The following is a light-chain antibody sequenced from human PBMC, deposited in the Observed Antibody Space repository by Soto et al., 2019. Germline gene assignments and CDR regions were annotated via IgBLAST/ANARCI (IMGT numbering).Light chain of an antibody. CDR1: QSISRY. CDR3: QQYYSNPLT. Sequence: EVLLTQSPDTLSLPPGERATLSCGASQSISRYLAWYQQKPGQAPRLLIYGASTRATGIPARFSGSGSGTDFTLTISSLQAEDVAVYYCQQYYSNPLTFGGGTKVDIK. V-gene: IGKV3-15*01. J-gene: IGKJ4*01. CDR2: GAS.